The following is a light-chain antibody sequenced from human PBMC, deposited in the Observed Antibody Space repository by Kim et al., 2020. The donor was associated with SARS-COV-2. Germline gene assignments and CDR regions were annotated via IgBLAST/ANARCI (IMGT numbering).Light chain of an antibody. CDR3: AAWDDGLKGSV. J-gene: IGLJ3*02. Sequence: GPSVTISCSRSISNIRSKVVNCYQQLPGTAPKLLVYSNDYRPSGVPDRFSGSKSGTSATLAISGLQAEDEADYYCAAWDDGLKGSVFGGGTQLTVL. CDR1: ISNIRSKV. CDR2: SND. V-gene: IGLV1-44*01.